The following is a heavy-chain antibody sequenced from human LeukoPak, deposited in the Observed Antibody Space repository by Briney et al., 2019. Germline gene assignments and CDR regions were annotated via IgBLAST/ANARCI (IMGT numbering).Heavy chain of an antibody. J-gene: IGHJ4*02. CDR1: VYTFTNHG. CDR2: ISRNNVNT. D-gene: IGHD6-19*01. Sequence: ASVKVSCKSSVYTFTNHGISWVRQAPGQGLEWMGWISRNNVNTDYAQKVQGRVTMTTDTSTSTAYMELRSLTSDDTAVYYCARGGSGWSLDYWGQGTLVTVSS. V-gene: IGHV1-18*01. CDR3: ARGGSGWSLDY.